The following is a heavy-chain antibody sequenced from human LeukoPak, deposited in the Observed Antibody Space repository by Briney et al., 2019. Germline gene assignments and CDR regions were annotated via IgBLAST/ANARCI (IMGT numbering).Heavy chain of an antibody. CDR3: ARHTTGYCSGGTCPYYFDY. CDR2: VDDSGNT. CDR1: GGSISNYY. D-gene: IGHD2-15*01. Sequence: SETLSLTCTVSGGSISNYYWSWIREPPGKGLEWIAYVDDSGNTRYNPSLKSRVTISLDTSKNQFSLGLSSVTAADTAVYYCARHTTGYCSGGTCPYYFDYWGQGTLVTVSS. V-gene: IGHV4-59*08. J-gene: IGHJ4*02.